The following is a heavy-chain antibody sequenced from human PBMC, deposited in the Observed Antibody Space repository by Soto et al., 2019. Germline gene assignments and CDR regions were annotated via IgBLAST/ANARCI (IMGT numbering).Heavy chain of an antibody. CDR2: ISSSGGST. V-gene: IGHV3-23*01. CDR3: VKEWSDARTREKCGLVDY. Sequence: EVQLLKSGGGLAQPGGSLRLSCAASGFTFSSYAMTWVRQAPGKGLEWVSTISSSGGSTYYADSVEGRFTISRDNSKNTLYLQMNSLRAEDTAVYYRVKEWSDARTREKCGLVDYWGQGTLVTVSS. CDR1: GFTFSSYA. J-gene: IGHJ4*02. D-gene: IGHD2-8*01.